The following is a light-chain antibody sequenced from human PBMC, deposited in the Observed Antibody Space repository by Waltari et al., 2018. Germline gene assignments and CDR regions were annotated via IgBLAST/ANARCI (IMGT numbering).Light chain of an antibody. V-gene: IGLV1-40*01. Sequence: QSVLTQPPSVSGAPGQTVTISCAGSSSNIGAGYDVHWYQQLPGAAPKLLIYAYSSRPSGVPDRFYGSKSGTSASLAINGLQPEDEADYYCQSYDSALSAVFGGGTKVTV. CDR3: QSYDSALSAV. J-gene: IGLJ3*02. CDR2: AYS. CDR1: SSNIGAGYD.